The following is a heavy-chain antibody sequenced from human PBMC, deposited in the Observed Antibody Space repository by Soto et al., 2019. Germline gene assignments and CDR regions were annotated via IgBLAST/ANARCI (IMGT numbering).Heavy chain of an antibody. J-gene: IGHJ6*02. Sequence: EVPLLESGGGLVQPGGSLRLSCAASGFTFSSYAMSWVRQAPGKGLEWVSAISGSGGSTYYADSVKGRFTISRDNSKNTLYLQMNSLRAEDTAVYYCAKDKAARDYYYYGMDVWGQGTTVTVSS. CDR2: ISGSGGST. V-gene: IGHV3-23*01. D-gene: IGHD6-6*01. CDR1: GFTFSSYA. CDR3: AKDKAARDYYYYGMDV.